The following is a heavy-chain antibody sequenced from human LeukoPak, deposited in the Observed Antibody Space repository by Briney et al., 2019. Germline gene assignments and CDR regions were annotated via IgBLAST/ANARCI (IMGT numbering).Heavy chain of an antibody. Sequence: SETLSLTCSVSGASISSYYWSWIRQPPGKGLEWIGYIYYSGSTNYNPSLKSRVTISVDTSKNQFSLKLSSVTAADTAVYYCARDIHEHSSGWYDLDYWGQGTLVTVSS. CDR2: IYYSGST. CDR1: GASISSYY. J-gene: IGHJ4*02. D-gene: IGHD6-19*01. V-gene: IGHV4-59*01. CDR3: ARDIHEHSSGWYDLDY.